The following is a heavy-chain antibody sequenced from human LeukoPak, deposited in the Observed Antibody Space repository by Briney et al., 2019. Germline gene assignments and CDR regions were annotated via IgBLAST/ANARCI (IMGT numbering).Heavy chain of an antibody. CDR1: GGSISSGSYY. D-gene: IGHD2-15*01. CDR2: IYTSGST. CDR3: ARDVVANAFDI. Sequence: SETLSLTYTVSGGSISSGSYYWSWIRQPAGKGLEWIGRIYTSGSTNYNPSLKGRVTISVDTSKNQFSLKLSSVTAADTAVYYCARDVVANAFDIWGQGTMVTVSS. J-gene: IGHJ3*02. V-gene: IGHV4-61*02.